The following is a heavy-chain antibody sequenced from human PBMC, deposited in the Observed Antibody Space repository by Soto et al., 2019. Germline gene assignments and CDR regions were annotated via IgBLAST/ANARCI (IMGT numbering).Heavy chain of an antibody. Sequence: SETLALYGSVSGGAMSSGDYAWSWIRQRPGKGLEWIGNIYYSGNTYYNPSLKSRLIISIGTSKNRLSLKLGSVAAADGAVYYCASSSLYGMEVWGQACTVSVCS. V-gene: IGHV4-30-4*01. CDR2: IYYSGNT. CDR1: GGAMSSGDYA. J-gene: IGHJ6*02. CDR3: ASSSLYGMEV.